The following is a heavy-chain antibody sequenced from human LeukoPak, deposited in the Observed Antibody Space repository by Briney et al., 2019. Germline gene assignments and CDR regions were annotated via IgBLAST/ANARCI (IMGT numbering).Heavy chain of an antibody. J-gene: IGHJ4*02. Sequence: GGSLRLSCSASGFTVSSNYMSWVRPAPAKGLAWVSVIYSGGSTYYADSVKGRFTISRHNSKNALYLQMNSLRAEDTAVYYCARSYSYGYLDYWGQGALVTVSA. V-gene: IGHV3-53*04. D-gene: IGHD5-18*01. CDR3: ARSYSYGYLDY. CDR2: IYSGGST. CDR1: GFTVSSNY.